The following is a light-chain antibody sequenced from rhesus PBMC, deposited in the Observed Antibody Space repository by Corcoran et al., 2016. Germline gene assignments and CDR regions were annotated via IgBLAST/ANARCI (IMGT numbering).Light chain of an antibody. Sequence: DIQMTQSPSSLSASVGDTVTITCRASQSISSWLAWYQQKPGKAPKLLIYKASILQRGCPSRFSGSGSGTDVTPHISRLQPEDFATYYCQQYNSDPWTFGQGTKVEIK. V-gene: IGKV1-22*01. CDR1: QSISSW. CDR2: KAS. J-gene: IGKJ1*01. CDR3: QQYNSDPWT.